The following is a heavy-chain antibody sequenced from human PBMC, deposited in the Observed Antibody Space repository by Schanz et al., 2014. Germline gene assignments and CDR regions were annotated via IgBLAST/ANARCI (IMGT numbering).Heavy chain of an antibody. CDR1: GGSVSSGGDY. Sequence: QVQLQQWGAGLLKPSQTLSLTCTVSGGSVSSGGDYWSWIRQHPGKGLEWIGRVYTSGNTNYNASLKSRVTISVDKSKNQFSLKVRSVTAADTAVYYCARDSLRGATGGYGMDVWGQGTTVTVSS. CDR2: VYTSGNT. V-gene: IGHV4-61*02. CDR3: ARDSLRGATGGYGMDV. J-gene: IGHJ6*02. D-gene: IGHD2-8*02.